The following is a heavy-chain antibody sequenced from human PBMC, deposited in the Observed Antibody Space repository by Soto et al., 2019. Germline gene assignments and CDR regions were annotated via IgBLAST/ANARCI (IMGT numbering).Heavy chain of an antibody. D-gene: IGHD3-10*01. CDR3: AGGDRGGFDL. CDR2: VHSDGTTT. CDR1: GFTFDYYW. Sequence: EVQLVESGGGLVQPGESLRLSCAASGFTFDYYWMHWVRQAPGKGLVWVSRVHSDGTTTTYADSVKGRFTLSSDNARNTVSRKMSSLRAENTVIYSGAGGDRGGFDLWGHGTVVTVSS. V-gene: IGHV3-74*01. J-gene: IGHJ3*01.